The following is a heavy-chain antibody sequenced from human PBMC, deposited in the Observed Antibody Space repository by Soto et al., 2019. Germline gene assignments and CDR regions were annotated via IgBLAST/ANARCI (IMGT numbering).Heavy chain of an antibody. CDR2: ISGSGEST. D-gene: IGHD3-10*01. CDR1: GFTFSSFA. J-gene: IGHJ4*01. Sequence: GGSLRLSCAASGFTFSSFAMSWVRQAPGKGLEWVSSISGSGESTYYADSVKGRLSISRDSSKNTLYLQMNSLRAEDTAVYYCAKRREGGYYIFDYWGQEPRSPSPQ. CDR3: AKRREGGYYIFDY. V-gene: IGHV3-23*01.